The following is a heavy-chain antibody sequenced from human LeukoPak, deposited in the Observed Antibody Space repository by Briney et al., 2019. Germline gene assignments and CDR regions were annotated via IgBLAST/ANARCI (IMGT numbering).Heavy chain of an antibody. V-gene: IGHV3-30-3*01. Sequence: GGSLRLSCAASGFTFSSYAMHWVRQAPGKGLEWVAVISYDGSNKYYADSVKGRFTISRDNSKNMLYLQMNSLRAEDTAVYYCAKVAAAVVAARLFFDYWGQGTLVTVSS. J-gene: IGHJ4*02. CDR1: GFTFSSYA. D-gene: IGHD2-15*01. CDR2: ISYDGSNK. CDR3: AKVAAAVVAARLFFDY.